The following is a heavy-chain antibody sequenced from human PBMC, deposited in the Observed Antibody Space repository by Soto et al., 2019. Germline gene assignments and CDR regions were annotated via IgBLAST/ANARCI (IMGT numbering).Heavy chain of an antibody. V-gene: IGHV1-18*01. CDR1: GYTFTNSG. J-gene: IGHJ4*02. Sequence: ASVKVSSKASGYTFTNSGISWVRQAPGQGLEWMGWISTYNGNTNYAQKLQGRVTMTTDTSTSTAYMELRSLRSDDTAVYYCARDSPPPREWGQGTLVTVSS. CDR3: ARDSPPPRE. CDR2: ISTYNGNT.